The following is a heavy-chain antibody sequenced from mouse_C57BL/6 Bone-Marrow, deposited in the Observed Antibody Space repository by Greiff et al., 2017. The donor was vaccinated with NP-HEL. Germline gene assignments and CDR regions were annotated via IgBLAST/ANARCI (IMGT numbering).Heavy chain of an antibody. Sequence: VKVVESGAELVKPGASVKISCKASGYAFSSYWMNWVKQRPGKGLEWIGQIYPGDGDTNYNGKFKGKATLTADKSSSTAYMQLSSLTSEDSAVYFCARGNYYGSSPWFAYWGQGTLVTVSA. CDR1: GYAFSSYW. D-gene: IGHD1-1*01. CDR3: ARGNYYGSSPWFAY. V-gene: IGHV1-80*01. J-gene: IGHJ3*01. CDR2: IYPGDGDT.